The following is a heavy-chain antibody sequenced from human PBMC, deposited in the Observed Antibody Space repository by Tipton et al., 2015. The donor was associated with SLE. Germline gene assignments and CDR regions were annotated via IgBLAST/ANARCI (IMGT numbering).Heavy chain of an antibody. D-gene: IGHD6-13*01. V-gene: IGHV4-34*01. CDR2: INHSGST. CDR1: GGSFSGYY. CDR3: ARAQRLVRWFDP. Sequence: TLSLTCAVYGGSFSGYYWSWIRQPPGKGLEWIGEINHSGSTNYNPSLESRVTISVDTSKNQFSLKLSSVTAADTALYYCARAQRLVRWFDPWGQGTLVTVSS. J-gene: IGHJ5*02.